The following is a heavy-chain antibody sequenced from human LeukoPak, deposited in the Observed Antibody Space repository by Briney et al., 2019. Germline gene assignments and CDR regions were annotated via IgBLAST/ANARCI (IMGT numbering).Heavy chain of an antibody. CDR2: IYYSGST. V-gene: IGHV4-39*01. Sequence: SETLSLTCTVSGGSISSSSYYWGWIRRPPGKGLEWIGSIYYSGSTYYNPSLKSRVTISVDTSKNQFSLKLSSVTAADTAVYYCARPMYYYGSGSFDYWGQGTLVTVSS. J-gene: IGHJ4*02. D-gene: IGHD3-10*01. CDR1: GGSISSSSYY. CDR3: ARPMYYYGSGSFDY.